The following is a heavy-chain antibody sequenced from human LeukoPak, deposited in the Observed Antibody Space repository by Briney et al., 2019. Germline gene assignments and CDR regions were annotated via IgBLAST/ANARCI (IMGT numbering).Heavy chain of an antibody. CDR2: IYYSGST. CDR3: ARVGATKLDY. Sequence: PSETLSLTCTVSGGSISSSSYYWGWIRQPPGKGLEWIGSIYYSGSTYYNPSLKSRVTISVDTSKNQFSLKLSSVTAADTAVYYCARVGATKLDYWGQGTLVTVSS. J-gene: IGHJ4*02. CDR1: GGSISSSSYY. V-gene: IGHV4-39*07. D-gene: IGHD1-26*01.